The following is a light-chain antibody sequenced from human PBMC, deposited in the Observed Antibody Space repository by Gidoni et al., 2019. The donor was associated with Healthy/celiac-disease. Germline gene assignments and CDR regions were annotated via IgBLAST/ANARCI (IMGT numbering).Light chain of an antibody. CDR1: QSVSSY. J-gene: IGKJ2*03. CDR2: DAS. Sequence: EIVLTQSPATLSLSPGERATLSCRASQSVSSYLAWYQQKPGQAPRLLIYDASNRATGIPARFSGSGSGTDFTLTISSLEPEDFAVYYCQQRSNWPXXSFXQGTKLEIK. V-gene: IGKV3-11*01. CDR3: QQRSNWPXXS.